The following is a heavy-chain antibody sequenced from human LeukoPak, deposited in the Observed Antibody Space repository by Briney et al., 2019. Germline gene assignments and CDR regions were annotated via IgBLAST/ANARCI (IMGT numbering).Heavy chain of an antibody. V-gene: IGHV1-2*02. CDR2: INPNSGGT. J-gene: IGHJ4*02. Sequence: ASVKVSCKASGYTFTGYYMHWVRQAPGQGLEWMGWINPNSGGTNYAQKFQGRFTMTRDTSISTAYMELSRLRSDDTAVYYCARVPRGSFCFDYWGQGTLVTVSS. CDR3: ARVPRGSFCFDY. CDR1: GYTFTGYY. D-gene: IGHD1-26*01.